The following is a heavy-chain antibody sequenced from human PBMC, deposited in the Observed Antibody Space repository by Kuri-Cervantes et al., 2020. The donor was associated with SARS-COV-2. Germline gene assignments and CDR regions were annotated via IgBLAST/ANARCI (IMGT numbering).Heavy chain of an antibody. CDR1: GFTFSTYG. CDR3: ARDFLLLAAQDY. V-gene: IGHV3-21*01. J-gene: IGHJ4*02. D-gene: IGHD6-13*01. Sequence: GESLKISCAASGFTFSTYGLHWVCQAPGKGLEWVSSISSSSSYIYYADSVKGRFTISRDNAKNSLYLQMDSLRAEDTAVYYCARDFLLLAAQDYWGQGTLVTVSS. CDR2: ISSSSSYI.